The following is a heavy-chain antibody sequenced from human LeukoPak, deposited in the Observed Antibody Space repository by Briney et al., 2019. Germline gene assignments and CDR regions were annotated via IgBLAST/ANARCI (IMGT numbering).Heavy chain of an antibody. V-gene: IGHV3-7*01. CDR2: IKQDGSEK. J-gene: IGHJ3*02. CDR1: GFTFSSYW. Sequence: GGSLRLSCAASGFTFSSYWMSWVRQAPGKGLEWVANIKQDGSEKYYVDSVKGRFTISRDNAKNSLYLQMNSLRAEDTAVYYCAREGDENYDSSGYYNVGAFDIWGQGTMVTVSS. D-gene: IGHD3-22*01. CDR3: AREGDENYDSSGYYNVGAFDI.